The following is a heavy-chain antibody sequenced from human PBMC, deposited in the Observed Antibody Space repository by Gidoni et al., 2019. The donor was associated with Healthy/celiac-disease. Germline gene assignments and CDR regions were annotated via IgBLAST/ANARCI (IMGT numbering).Heavy chain of an antibody. CDR3: ASSGGSPDY. CDR2: ISYDGSNK. J-gene: IGHJ4*02. D-gene: IGHD1-26*01. V-gene: IGHV3-30*03. Sequence: QVQLVESGGGVVQPGRSLRLPCAASGFTFSRSGMHWVRQAPGKGLEWVAVISYDGSNKYYADSVKGRFTISRDNSKNTLYLQMNSLRAEDTAVYYCASSGGSPDYWGQGTLVTVSS. CDR1: GFTFSRSG.